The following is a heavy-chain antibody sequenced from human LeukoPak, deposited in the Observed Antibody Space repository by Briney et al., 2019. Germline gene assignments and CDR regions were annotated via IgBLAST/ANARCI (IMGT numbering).Heavy chain of an antibody. V-gene: IGHV1-2*02. CDR1: GYTFTGYY. CDR3: ATGSYYYDSSGYFDY. CDR2: INPNSGGT. Sequence: VASVKVSCKASGYTFTGYYMHWVRQAPGQGLEWMGWINPNSGGTNYAQKFQGRVTMTEDTSTDTAYMELSSLRSEDTAVYYCATGSYYYDSSGYFDYWGQGTLVTVSS. J-gene: IGHJ4*02. D-gene: IGHD3-22*01.